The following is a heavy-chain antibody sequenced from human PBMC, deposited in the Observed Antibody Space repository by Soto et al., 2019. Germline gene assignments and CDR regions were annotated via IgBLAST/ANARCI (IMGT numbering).Heavy chain of an antibody. J-gene: IGHJ4*02. Sequence: DSVKGRFTISRDNSENTLYLQMNSLRAEDTAVYYCAKPVGYYDSSDFWGQGTLVTVSS. CDR3: AKPVGYYDSSDF. D-gene: IGHD3-22*01. V-gene: IGHV3-23*01.